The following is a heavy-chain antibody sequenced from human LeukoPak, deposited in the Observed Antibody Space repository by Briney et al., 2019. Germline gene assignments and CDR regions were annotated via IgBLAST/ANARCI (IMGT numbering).Heavy chain of an antibody. CDR1: GDSISDYY. J-gene: IGHJ3*02. D-gene: IGHD5-18*01. CDR3: ARDRGYSYGYSFDM. CDR2: IYYTGST. V-gene: IGHV4-59*01. Sequence: SETLSLTCTVSGDSISDYYWSWFRQPPGKGLEWIGYIYYTGSTNYNPSLKGRVTISVDTSKIHFSLKLNSVTAADTAVYYCARDRGYSYGYSFDMWGQGTMVTVSS.